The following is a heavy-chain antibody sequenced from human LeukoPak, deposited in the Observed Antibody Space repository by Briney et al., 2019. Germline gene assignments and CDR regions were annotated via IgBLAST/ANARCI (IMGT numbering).Heavy chain of an antibody. CDR2: INPSGGST. CDR1: GYTFTSYY. CDR3: ASLNTATNWFDP. D-gene: IGHD5-18*01. Sequence: ASVKVSCTASGYTFTSYYMHWVRQAPGQGLEWMGIINPSGGSTSYAQKFQGRVTMTRDTSTSTVYMELSSLRSEDTAVYYCASLNTATNWFDPWGQGTLVTVSS. V-gene: IGHV1-46*01. J-gene: IGHJ5*02.